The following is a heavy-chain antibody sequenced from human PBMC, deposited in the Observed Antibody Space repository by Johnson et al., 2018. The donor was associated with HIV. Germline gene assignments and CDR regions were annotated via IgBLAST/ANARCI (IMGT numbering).Heavy chain of an antibody. J-gene: IGHJ3*02. Sequence: QMLLVESGGGVVQPGRSLRLSCAASGFTFSSYALHLVRPAPGKGLEWVTFISYDASYKYYTDSVRGRFPISRDNSKNTLDLHMSSLRIEDTAVYYWATTGQKRTRRPPRAFDIWGQGTMVTVSS. V-gene: IGHV3-30*04. D-gene: IGHD1-14*01. CDR3: ATTGQKRTRRPPRAFDI. CDR1: GFTFSSYA. CDR2: ISYDASYK.